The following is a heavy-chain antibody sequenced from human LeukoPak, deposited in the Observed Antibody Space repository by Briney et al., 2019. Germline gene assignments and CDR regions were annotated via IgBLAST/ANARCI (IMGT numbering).Heavy chain of an antibody. CDR3: ARGYYYDFWSGYYSDYYYDMDV. V-gene: IGHV4-34*01. CDR2: INHSGST. Sequence: SETLSLTCAVYGGSFSGYYWSWIRQPPGKGLEWIGEINHSGSTNYNPSLKSRVTISVDTSKNQFSLKLSSVTAADTAVYYCARGYYYDFWSGYYSDYYYDMDVWGQGTTVTVSS. D-gene: IGHD3-3*01. CDR1: GGSFSGYY. J-gene: IGHJ6*02.